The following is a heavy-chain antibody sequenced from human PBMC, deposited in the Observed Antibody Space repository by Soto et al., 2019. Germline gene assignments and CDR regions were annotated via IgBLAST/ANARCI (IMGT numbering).Heavy chain of an antibody. J-gene: IGHJ6*02. Sequence: PGGSLRLSCAASGFTFSSYGMHWVRQAPGKGLEWVAVISYDGSNKYYADSVKGRFTISRDNSKNTLYLQMNSLRAEDTAVYYCAKEGDYDFWSYYYYYGMDVWGQGTTVTVSS. V-gene: IGHV3-30*18. D-gene: IGHD3-3*01. CDR3: AKEGDYDFWSYYYYYGMDV. CDR2: ISYDGSNK. CDR1: GFTFSSYG.